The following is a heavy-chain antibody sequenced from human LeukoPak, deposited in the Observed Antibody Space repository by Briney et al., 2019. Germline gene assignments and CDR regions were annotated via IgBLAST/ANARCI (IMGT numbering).Heavy chain of an antibody. Sequence: GGSLRLSCAASGFTFSSYAMSWVRQAPGKGLEWVSAISGSGGSTYYADSVEGRFTISRDNSKNTLYLQMNNLRTEDTAVYYCATHPPRYCTGGSCSDYWGQGTLVTVSS. CDR3: ATHPPRYCTGGSCSDY. J-gene: IGHJ4*02. D-gene: IGHD2-15*01. CDR2: ISGSGGST. V-gene: IGHV3-23*01. CDR1: GFTFSSYA.